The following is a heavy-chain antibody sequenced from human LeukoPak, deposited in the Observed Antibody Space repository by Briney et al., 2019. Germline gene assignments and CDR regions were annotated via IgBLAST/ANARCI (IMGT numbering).Heavy chain of an antibody. J-gene: IGHJ3*02. CDR3: AKDQWVLFPGNAFHM. Sequence: PGGSLRLSCAASGFTFTSYSMPWVRQAPRKGLEWVSYISGSGGTTYYADSVKGRCTISRENSKDTLYLQMNSLRAEDTAVYYCAKDQWVLFPGNAFHMWGKGKMVTVSS. V-gene: IGHV3-23*01. D-gene: IGHD2-21*01. CDR1: GFTFTSYS. CDR2: ISGSGGTT.